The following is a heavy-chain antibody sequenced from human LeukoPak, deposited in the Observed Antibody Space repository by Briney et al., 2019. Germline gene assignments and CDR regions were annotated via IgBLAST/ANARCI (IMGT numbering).Heavy chain of an antibody. D-gene: IGHD3-22*01. V-gene: IGHV3-21*01. CDR2: ISSSSSYI. J-gene: IGHJ3*02. Sequence: PGGSLRLSCAASGFTFSSYSMNWVRQAPGKGLEWVSSISSSSSYIYYADSVKGRFTISRDNAKNSLYLQMNSLRAEDTAVYYCARVFDSSGYLDDAFDIWGQGTMVTVSS. CDR3: ARVFDSSGYLDDAFDI. CDR1: GFTFSSYS.